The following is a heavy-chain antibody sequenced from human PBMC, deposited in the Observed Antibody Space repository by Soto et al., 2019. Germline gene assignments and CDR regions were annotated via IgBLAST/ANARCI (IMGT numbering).Heavy chain of an antibody. Sequence: PSETLSLTCTVSGGSISSSSYYWGWIRQPPGKGLEWIGSIYYSGSTYYNPSLKSRVTISVDTSKNQFSLKLSSVTAADTAVYYCARQGLEYQLLPIYNWFDPWGQGPLVTVS. D-gene: IGHD2-2*01. CDR2: IYYSGST. V-gene: IGHV4-39*01. CDR3: ARQGLEYQLLPIYNWFDP. J-gene: IGHJ5*02. CDR1: GGSISSSSYY.